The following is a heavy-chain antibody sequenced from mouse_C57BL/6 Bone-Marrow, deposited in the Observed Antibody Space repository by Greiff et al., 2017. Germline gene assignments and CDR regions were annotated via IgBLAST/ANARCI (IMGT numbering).Heavy chain of an antibody. CDR1: GYTFTNYW. J-gene: IGHJ4*01. CDR3: AREGAFYYAMDY. D-gene: IGHD3-1*01. CDR2: IYPGGGYT. V-gene: IGHV1-63*01. Sequence: QVQLQQSGAELVRPGTSVKMSCKASGYTFTNYWIGWAKQRPGHGLEWIGDIYPGGGYTNYNEKFKGKATLTADKSSSTAYMQFNSLTSKDSAIYYCAREGAFYYAMDYWGQGTSVTVSS.